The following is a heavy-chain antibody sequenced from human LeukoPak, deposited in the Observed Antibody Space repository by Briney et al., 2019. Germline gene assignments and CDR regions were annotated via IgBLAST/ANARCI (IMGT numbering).Heavy chain of an antibody. V-gene: IGHV3-74*01. Sequence: AGGSLRLSCAASGFTFSSYWMHWVRQAPGKGLVWVPRINSDGSSTSYADSVKGRFTISRDNAKNTLYLQMNSLRAEDTAVYYCARGIMITFGGVIVPWSWFDPWGQGTLVTVSS. J-gene: IGHJ5*02. D-gene: IGHD3-16*02. CDR1: GFTFSSYW. CDR2: INSDGSST. CDR3: ARGIMITFGGVIVPWSWFDP.